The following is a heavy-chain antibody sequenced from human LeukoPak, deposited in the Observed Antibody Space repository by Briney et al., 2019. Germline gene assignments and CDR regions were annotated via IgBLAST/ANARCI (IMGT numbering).Heavy chain of an antibody. D-gene: IGHD1-1*01. CDR2: ISAYNGNT. Sequence: ASVKVSCKASGYTFTSYGISWVRQAPGQGLEWMGWISAYNGNTNYAQKFQGRVTMTRNTSISTAYMELSSLRSEDTAVYYCARSNWNDVAGGWDYYYYYGMDVWGQGTTVTVSS. J-gene: IGHJ6*02. CDR3: ARSNWNDVAGGWDYYYYYGMDV. CDR1: GYTFTSYG. V-gene: IGHV1-18*01.